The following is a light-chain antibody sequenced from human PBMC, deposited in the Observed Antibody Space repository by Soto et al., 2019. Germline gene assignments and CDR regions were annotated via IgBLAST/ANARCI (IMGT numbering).Light chain of an antibody. J-gene: IGLJ1*01. V-gene: IGLV2-14*01. Sequence: QSALTQPASVSGSPGQSITISCTGTSSDVGGYNYVSWYQQHPGKAPKLMIYDVSNRPSGVSNRFSGSKSGNTASLTISGLQAEDEADYYCSSYTSSSHVFGTGIKVTVL. CDR2: DVS. CDR3: SSYTSSSHV. CDR1: SSDVGGYNY.